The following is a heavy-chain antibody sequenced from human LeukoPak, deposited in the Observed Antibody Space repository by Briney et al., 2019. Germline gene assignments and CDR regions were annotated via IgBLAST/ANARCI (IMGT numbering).Heavy chain of an antibody. D-gene: IGHD4-23*01. CDR2: INTNSGAT. Sequence: GASVKVSCKASGYTFIDYHIHWIRQAPGQGLEWMGDINTNSGATRYARSFQGRVALSRDTSVSTAYMELSSLRSDDTAVYYCARGPSHGGFDIWGQGTMVTVYS. V-gene: IGHV1-2*02. CDR1: GYTFIDYH. J-gene: IGHJ3*02. CDR3: ARGPSHGGFDI.